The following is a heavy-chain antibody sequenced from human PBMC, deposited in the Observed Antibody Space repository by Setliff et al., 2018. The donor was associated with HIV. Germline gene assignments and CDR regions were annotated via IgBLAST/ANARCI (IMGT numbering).Heavy chain of an antibody. CDR3: ARDRYAGEIDY. V-gene: IGHV4-4*07. Sequence: SETLSLTCTVSGGSISSYYWSWIRQPPGKGLEWIGHIYTSGSTNYNPSLKSRVTISVDTSKNQFSLKMSSVTAADTAVYYCARDRYAGEIDYWGQGTLVTVSS. CDR2: IYTSGST. J-gene: IGHJ4*02. D-gene: IGHD3-10*01. CDR1: GGSISSYY.